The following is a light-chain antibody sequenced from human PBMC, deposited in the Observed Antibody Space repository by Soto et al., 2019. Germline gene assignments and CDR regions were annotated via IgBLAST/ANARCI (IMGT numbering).Light chain of an antibody. Sequence: DIQMTQSPSTLSASVGDRVTITCRASQSISNRXAWYQQKPGKAPKVLIYDASSLESGVPSRFSGSGSATEFILTISSXQPXDFATYHCQHYGGVWTFGQGTKVEIK. CDR1: QSISNR. CDR2: DAS. J-gene: IGKJ1*01. V-gene: IGKV1-5*01. CDR3: QHYGGVWT.